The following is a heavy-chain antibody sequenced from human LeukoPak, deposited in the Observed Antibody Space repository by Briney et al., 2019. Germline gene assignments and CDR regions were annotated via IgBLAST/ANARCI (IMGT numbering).Heavy chain of an antibody. D-gene: IGHD2-15*01. CDR2: IDPSDSYT. Sequence: GESLKISCKGSGYSFINYWISWVRQMPGKGLEWMGRIDPSDSYTNYSPSFQGHVTISADKSISTAYLQWSSLKASDTAMYYCATATPGALFDYWGQGTLVTVSS. CDR1: GYSFINYW. V-gene: IGHV5-10-1*01. CDR3: ATATPGALFDY. J-gene: IGHJ4*02.